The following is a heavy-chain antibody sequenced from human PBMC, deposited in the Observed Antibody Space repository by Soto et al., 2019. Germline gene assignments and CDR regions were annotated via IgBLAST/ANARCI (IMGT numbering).Heavy chain of an antibody. CDR1: GGTFSSYT. V-gene: IGHV1-69*08. CDR3: ARDGYYYDSSGYYHYFDY. CDR2: IIPILGIA. D-gene: IGHD3-22*01. Sequence: QVQLVQSGAEVKKPGSSVKVSCKASGGTFSSYTIIWVRQAPGQGLEWMGRIIPILGIANYAQKFQGRVTITADKSTSTAYMELSSLRSEDTAVYYCARDGYYYDSSGYYHYFDYWGQGTLVTVSS. J-gene: IGHJ4*02.